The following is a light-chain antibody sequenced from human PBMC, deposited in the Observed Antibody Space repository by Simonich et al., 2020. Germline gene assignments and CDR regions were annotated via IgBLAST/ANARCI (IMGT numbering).Light chain of an antibody. CDR1: QSLVHSDGNTY. Sequence: DVVMTQSPLSLPVTLGQPASISCRSSQSLVHSDGNTYLNWFQQRPGPSPRRLIYKVSNRDYGVPDRFSGSGSGTDFTLKISRVEAEDVGVYYCMQGTHWPPWTFGQGTKVEIK. CDR3: MQGTHWPPWT. J-gene: IGKJ1*01. V-gene: IGKV2-30*02. CDR2: KVS.